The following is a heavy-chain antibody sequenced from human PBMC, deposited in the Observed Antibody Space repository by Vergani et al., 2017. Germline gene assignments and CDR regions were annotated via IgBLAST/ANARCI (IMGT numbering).Heavy chain of an antibody. CDR3: ARDRRYSSSWYYFDY. CDR1: GGSVSSGSYY. V-gene: IGHV4-61*10. D-gene: IGHD6-13*01. Sequence: QVQLQESGPGLVKPSETLSLTCTVSGGSVSSGSYYWSWIRQPAGKGLEWIGYIYYSGSTNYNPSLKSRVTISVDTSKNQFSLKLSSVTAADTAVYYGARDRRYSSSWYYFDYWGQGTLVTVSS. J-gene: IGHJ4*02. CDR2: IYYSGST.